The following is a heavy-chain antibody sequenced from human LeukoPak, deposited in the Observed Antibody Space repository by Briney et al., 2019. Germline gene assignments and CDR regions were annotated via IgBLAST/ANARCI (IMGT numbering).Heavy chain of an antibody. CDR2: ISSSGTTV. V-gene: IGHV3-48*03. D-gene: IGHD3/OR15-3a*01. CDR1: GINFSDSE. J-gene: IGHJ4*02. CDR3: ARGVPTGYYTSCYDY. Sequence: GGSLRLSCAASGINFSDSEMNWVRQAPGKGLEWVSYISSSGTTVYYADSVKGRFTISRDNAKNSLYLQMNSLRAEDTAVYYCARGVPTGYYTSCYDYWGQGTLVTVSS.